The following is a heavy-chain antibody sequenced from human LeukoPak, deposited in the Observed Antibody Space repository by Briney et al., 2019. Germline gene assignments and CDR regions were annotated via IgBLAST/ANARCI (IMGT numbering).Heavy chain of an antibody. D-gene: IGHD2-21*02. V-gene: IGHV4-38-2*02. J-gene: IGHJ4*02. CDR2: IYHSGST. CDR1: GYSISSGYY. Sequence: SETLSLTCTVSGYSISSGYYWAWIRQPPGKGLEWIGSIYHSGSTYYNPSLKSRVTISVDTSKNQFSLKLSSVTAADTAVYYCARTDLAYCGGDCPDFDYWGQGTLVTVSS. CDR3: ARTDLAYCGGDCPDFDY.